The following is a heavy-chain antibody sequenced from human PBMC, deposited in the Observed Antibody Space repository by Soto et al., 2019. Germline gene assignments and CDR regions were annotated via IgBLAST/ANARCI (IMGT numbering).Heavy chain of an antibody. J-gene: IGHJ4*02. V-gene: IGHV1-58*02. CDR1: GFTFTSSA. CDR3: AAADYGDDKYYFDY. Sequence: SVKVSCKASGFTFTSSAMQWVRQARGQRLEWIGWIVVGSGNTNYAQKFQERVTITRDMSTSTAYMELSSLRSEDTAVYYCAAADYGDDKYYFDYWGQGTLVTVSS. CDR2: IVVGSGNT. D-gene: IGHD4-17*01.